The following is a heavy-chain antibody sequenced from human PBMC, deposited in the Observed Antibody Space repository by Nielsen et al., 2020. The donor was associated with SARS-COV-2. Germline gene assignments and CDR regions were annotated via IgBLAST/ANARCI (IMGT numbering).Heavy chain of an antibody. CDR3: ARVQGSYGYYYYDGMDV. Sequence: ASVKVSCTASGYTFTGYYMHWVRQATGQGLEWMGRSNPSGGSTSYAQKFQGRVTMTRDTSTSTVYMELSSLRSEDTAVYYCARVQGSYGYYYYDGMDVWGQGTTVTVSS. V-gene: IGHV1-46*01. CDR1: GYTFTGYY. CDR2: SNPSGGST. J-gene: IGHJ6*02. D-gene: IGHD5-18*01.